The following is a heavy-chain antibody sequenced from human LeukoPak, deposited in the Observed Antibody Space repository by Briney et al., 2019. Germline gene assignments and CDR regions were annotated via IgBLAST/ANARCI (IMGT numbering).Heavy chain of an antibody. Sequence: GASVKVSCKASGYTFTAYYMHWVRQAPGQGLEWMGRINPNSGDTDYAQKFQGRVTMTRDTSITTAYMDLSRLISDDTAVYYCARAPVSDWFDPWGQGTLVTVSS. V-gene: IGHV1-2*06. CDR2: INPNSGDT. D-gene: IGHD6-25*01. J-gene: IGHJ5*02. CDR3: ARAPVSDWFDP. CDR1: GYTFTAYY.